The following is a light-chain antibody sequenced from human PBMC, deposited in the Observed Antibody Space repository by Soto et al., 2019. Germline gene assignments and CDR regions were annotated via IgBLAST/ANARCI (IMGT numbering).Light chain of an antibody. CDR2: AAS. J-gene: IGKJ1*01. CDR1: QGISNY. CDR3: QRSNEGST. V-gene: IGKV1-27*01. Sequence: DLQMTQSPSSLSASVGDRVTITCRASQGISNYLAWYQQKPGRVPTLLISAASTLQSGVPSRFSGSGSGTDFTLTITSLQPEDVATYYCQRSNEGSTFGQGTKVEI.